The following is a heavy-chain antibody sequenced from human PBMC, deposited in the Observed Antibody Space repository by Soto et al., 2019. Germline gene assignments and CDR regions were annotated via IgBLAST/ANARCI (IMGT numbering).Heavy chain of an antibody. CDR3: AKETALYCGGDCYRDYYFDY. D-gene: IGHD2-21*02. CDR1: GFTFSSYA. J-gene: IGHJ4*02. Sequence: GGSLRLSCAASGFTFSSYAMSWVRQAPGKGLEWVSAISGSGGSTYYADSVKGRFTISRDNSKNTLYLQMNSLRAEDTAVYYCAKETALYCGGDCYRDYYFDYWGQGTLVTVS. CDR2: ISGSGGST. V-gene: IGHV3-23*01.